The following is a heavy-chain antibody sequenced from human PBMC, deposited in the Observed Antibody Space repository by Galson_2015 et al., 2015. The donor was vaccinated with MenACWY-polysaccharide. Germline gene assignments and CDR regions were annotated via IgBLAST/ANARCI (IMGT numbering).Heavy chain of an antibody. Sequence: SLRLCCAASGFTFSDPAMIWVRQAPGRGLEWVSSTWGRPASFRAYYADSVQGRFTISSDHFKNTLYLQRNSLRAEDTAVYYCANILIGALRDWGLGALVTVSS. CDR1: GFTFSDPA. CDR2: TWGRPASFRA. V-gene: IGHV3-23*01. J-gene: IGHJ4*02. CDR3: ANILIGALRD. D-gene: IGHD2-21*01.